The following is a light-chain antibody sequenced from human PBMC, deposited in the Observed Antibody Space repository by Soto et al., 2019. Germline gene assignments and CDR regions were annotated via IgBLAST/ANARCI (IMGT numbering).Light chain of an antibody. V-gene: IGLV2-14*01. J-gene: IGLJ1*01. CDR2: EVS. CDR1: SSDVGGYDY. Sequence: QSALTQPASVSGSPGQSITISCTGTSSDVGGYDYVSWYQHHPGKAPKVMIYEVSNRPSGVSNRFSGSKSGNTASLTISGLQAEDEADYYCTSYTSTTTRVFGTGPKVTVL. CDR3: TSYTSTTTRV.